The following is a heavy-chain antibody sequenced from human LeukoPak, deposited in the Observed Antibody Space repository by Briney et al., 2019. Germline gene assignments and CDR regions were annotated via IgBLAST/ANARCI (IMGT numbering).Heavy chain of an antibody. CDR3: ARNKYGSGSYYPFDY. D-gene: IGHD3-10*01. Sequence: SETLSLTCAVSGGSISSGGYSWSWIRQPPGKGLEWIGYIYHSGSTYYNPSLKSRVTISVDRSKNQFSLKLSSVTAADTAVYYCARNKYGSGSYYPFDYWGQGTLVPVSS. J-gene: IGHJ4*02. CDR1: GGSISSGGYS. V-gene: IGHV4-30-2*01. CDR2: IYHSGST.